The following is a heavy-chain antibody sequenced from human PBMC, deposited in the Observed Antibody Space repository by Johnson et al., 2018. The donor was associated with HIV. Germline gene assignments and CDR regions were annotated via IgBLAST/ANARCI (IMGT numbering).Heavy chain of an antibody. Sequence: VQLVESGGGLVKPGGSLRLSCAASGFTFSDYYMSWIRQAPGKGLEWVSYISSSGSTIYYADSVKGRLTISRDNAKNTLYLQMNSLRAEDTAVYYCAGKEAIDEAFDIWGQGTMVTVSS. CDR3: AGKEAIDEAFDI. CDR2: ISSSGSTI. CDR1: GFTFSDYY. V-gene: IGHV3-11*04. D-gene: IGHD2-2*01. J-gene: IGHJ3*02.